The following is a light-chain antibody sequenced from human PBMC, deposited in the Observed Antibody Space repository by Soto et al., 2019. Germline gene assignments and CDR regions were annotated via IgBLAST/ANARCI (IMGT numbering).Light chain of an antibody. CDR3: QQYNKWPLFT. Sequence: EIVMTQSPVTLSVSPGERATLSCRASQSVSNNLAWYQQRRGQAPRLLIYSASTRATGISARFSGSGSGTEFTLTISGRPSADFAVYCCQQYNKWPLFTFGPGTRVDMK. J-gene: IGKJ3*01. V-gene: IGKV3-15*01. CDR2: SAS. CDR1: QSVSNN.